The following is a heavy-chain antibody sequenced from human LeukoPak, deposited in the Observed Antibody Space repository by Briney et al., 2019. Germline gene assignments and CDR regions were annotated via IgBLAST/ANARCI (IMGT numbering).Heavy chain of an antibody. CDR2: ISSSGRRI. D-gene: IGHD2-15*01. CDR3: ARGPRDPTEYCSRGTCSPTYEV. J-gene: IGHJ4*02. V-gene: IGHV3-48*03. Sequence: GGSLRLSCAASGYTFRDYEMNWVRQAPGKGLEWVSYISSSGRRIYYADSVKGRFTISRDNAKNSLCLQMNSLRVDDTAIYYCARGPRDPTEYCSRGTCSPTYEVWGQGTLVIFSS. CDR1: GYTFRDYE.